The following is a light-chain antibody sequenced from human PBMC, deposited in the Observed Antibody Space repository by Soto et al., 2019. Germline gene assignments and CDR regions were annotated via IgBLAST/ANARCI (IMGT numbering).Light chain of an antibody. CDR1: SSNIGAGYD. CDR2: GNS. J-gene: IGLJ2*01. Sequence: QSVLTQPPSVSGAPGQRVTISCTGSSSNIGAGYDVQWYQQLPGAAPKLLIFGNSNRPSGVPDRFSGSRSGTSASLAITGLQAKDEADYCCQSYDISLSVSVIFGGGTKLTVL. CDR3: QSYDISLSVSVI. V-gene: IGLV1-40*01.